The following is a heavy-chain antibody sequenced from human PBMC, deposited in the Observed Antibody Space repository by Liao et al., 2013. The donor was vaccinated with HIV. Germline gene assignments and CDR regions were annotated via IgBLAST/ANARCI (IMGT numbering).Heavy chain of an antibody. V-gene: IGHV4-61*02. CDR2: ILTSGST. CDR3: VHCSGLYWNAFDI. CDR1: GGSISSGTYY. J-gene: IGHJ3*02. Sequence: QVQLQESGPGLVKPSQTLSLTCTVSGGSISSGTYYWSWIRQPAGKGLEWIGRILTSGSTDYNPSLKSRVTMSVDTSKNQFSLKLTSVTAADTAVYYCVHCSGLYWNAFDIWGQGTMVTVSS. D-gene: IGHD2-15*01.